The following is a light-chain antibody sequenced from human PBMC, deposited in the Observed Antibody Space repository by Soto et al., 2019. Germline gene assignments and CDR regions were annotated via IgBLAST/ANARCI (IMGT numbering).Light chain of an antibody. V-gene: IGKV3-20*01. CDR3: QHGGSVLFT. J-gene: IGKJ3*01. Sequence: EIVLTQSPGTLSLSPGERATLSCRASQSFSSSYLAWYQQKPGQAPRLLIYGASSRATGIPDRFSGSGSGTEFTLTSSRLEAEDFAVYYCQHGGSVLFTCGPGPKVDVK. CDR1: QSFSSSY. CDR2: GAS.